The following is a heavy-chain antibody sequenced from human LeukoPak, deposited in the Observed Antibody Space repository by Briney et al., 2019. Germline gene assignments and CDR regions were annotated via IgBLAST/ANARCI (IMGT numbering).Heavy chain of an antibody. Sequence: QPGGSLRLSCAASGFTFNRYGMHGVRQAPGKGLEWVAVISYDGSNKYYPDSVKGRFTISQDKTKNTLYLQMNILRADDTAVYYCAKDPGDIWTGYYPTAYYWVQGTLVTVSS. CDR1: GFTFNRYG. D-gene: IGHD3-9*01. CDR3: AKDPGDIWTGYYPTAYY. CDR2: ISYDGSNK. V-gene: IGHV3-30*18. J-gene: IGHJ4*02.